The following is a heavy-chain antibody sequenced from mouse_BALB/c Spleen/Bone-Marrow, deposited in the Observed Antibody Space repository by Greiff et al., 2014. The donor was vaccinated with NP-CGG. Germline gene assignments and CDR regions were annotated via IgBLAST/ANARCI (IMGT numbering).Heavy chain of an antibody. CDR1: GFTFSDYY. CDR3: ARQLAYAMDY. D-gene: IGHD4-1*01. CDR2: ITKGGGST. J-gene: IGHJ4*01. V-gene: IGHV5-12*02. Sequence: EVQLQQSGGGLVQPGGSLKLSCATSGFTFSDYYMSWVRQTPEKRLEWVAYITKGGGSTYYPDIVKGRFTISRDNAKNTLYLQMSRRKSEDTAMYYCARQLAYAMDYWGQGTSVTVSS.